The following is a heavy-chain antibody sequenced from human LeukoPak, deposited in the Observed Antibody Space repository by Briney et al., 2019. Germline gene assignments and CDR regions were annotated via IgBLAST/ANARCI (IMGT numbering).Heavy chain of an antibody. CDR3: ARDHYYVPDY. D-gene: IGHD3-10*02. CDR2: ISSSGSTI. J-gene: IGHJ4*02. Sequence: PGGSLRLSCAASGFTFSSYEMNWVRQAPGKGLEWVSYISSSGSTIYYADSVKGRFTISRDNAKNSLYLQMNNLRAEDTAVYYCARDHYYVPDYWGQGTLVTVSS. CDR1: GFTFSSYE. V-gene: IGHV3-48*03.